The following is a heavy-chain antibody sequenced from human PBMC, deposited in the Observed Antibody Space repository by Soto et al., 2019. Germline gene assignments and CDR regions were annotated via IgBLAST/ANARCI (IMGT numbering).Heavy chain of an antibody. J-gene: IGHJ4*02. CDR3: AKIVEVVVVPPLYDY. Sequence: PGGSLRLSCAASGFTFSSYAMSWVRQAPGKGLEWVSAISGSGGSTYYADSVKGRFTISRDNSKNTLYLQMNSLRAEDTAVYYCAKIVEVVVVPPLYDYWGQGTLVTVSS. V-gene: IGHV3-23*01. CDR1: GFTFSSYA. D-gene: IGHD2-2*01. CDR2: ISGSGGST.